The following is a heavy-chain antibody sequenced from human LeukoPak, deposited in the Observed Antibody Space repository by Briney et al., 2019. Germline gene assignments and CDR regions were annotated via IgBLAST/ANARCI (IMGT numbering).Heavy chain of an antibody. CDR3: ARGSLYYYGSGSYYIS. CDR2: IYYSGST. J-gene: IGHJ4*02. CDR1: GGSISSYY. Sequence: PSETLSLTCTVSGGSISSYYWSWIRQPPGKGLEWIGYIYYSGSTNYNPSLKSRVTISVDTSKNQFSLKLSSVTAADTAVYYCARGSLYYYGSGSYYISWGQGTLVTVSS. V-gene: IGHV4-59*12. D-gene: IGHD3-10*01.